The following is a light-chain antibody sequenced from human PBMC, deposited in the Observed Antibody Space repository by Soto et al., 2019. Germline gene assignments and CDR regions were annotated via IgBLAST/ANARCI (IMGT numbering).Light chain of an antibody. CDR2: EVN. V-gene: IGLV2-14*01. CDR3: NSYTSSNTLV. Sequence: QSALTQPASVSGSPGQSIAISCTGTSSDIGGYNSVSWYQQHSGKAPKLMIYEVNNRPSGVSNRFSASKSCNTAFLTISGLQAEEEADYYCNSYTSSNTLVFGGGTKVTVL. CDR1: SSDIGGYNS. J-gene: IGLJ2*01.